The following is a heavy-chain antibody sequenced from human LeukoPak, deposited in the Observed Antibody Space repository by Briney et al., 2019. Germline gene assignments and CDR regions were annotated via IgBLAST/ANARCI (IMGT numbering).Heavy chain of an antibody. V-gene: IGHV4-59*01. D-gene: IGHD1-26*01. CDR3: ARAPRYSGSYYAPKYYFDY. Sequence: PSETLSLTCIVSGGSISSYYWSWIRQPPGKGLEWIGYIYNSGITNHNPSLKSRVTISVDTSKNQFSLKLSSVTAADTAVYYCARAPRYSGSYYAPKYYFDYWGQGTLLTVSS. CDR1: GGSISSYY. J-gene: IGHJ4*02. CDR2: IYNSGIT.